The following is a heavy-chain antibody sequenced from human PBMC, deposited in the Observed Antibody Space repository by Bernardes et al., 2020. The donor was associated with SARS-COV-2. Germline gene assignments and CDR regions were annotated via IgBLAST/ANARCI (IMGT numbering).Heavy chain of an antibody. CDR3: ARDALWGSEDYFDY. V-gene: IGHV1-46*01. Sequence: ASVKVSCKASGYTFSSYYIHWVRQAPGQGLEWMGIINPGGGQTNYAQKFQGRVTLTRDTSTSTVYMELSSLRSDDTAMYYCARDALWGSEDYFDYWGQGTLVALSS. CDR1: GYTFSSYY. D-gene: IGHD7-27*01. CDR2: INPGGGQT. J-gene: IGHJ4*02.